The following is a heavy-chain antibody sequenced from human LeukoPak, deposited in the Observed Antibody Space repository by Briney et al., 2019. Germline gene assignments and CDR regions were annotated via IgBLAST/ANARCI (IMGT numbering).Heavy chain of an antibody. CDR3: ARHRRGYSYGYLGYFDY. CDR1: GGSISSYY. D-gene: IGHD5-18*01. V-gene: IGHV4-59*08. J-gene: IGHJ4*02. CDR2: IYYSGST. Sequence: PSETLSLTCTVSGGSISSYYWSWIRQPPGKGLEWIGYIYYSGSTNYNPSLKSRVTISVDTSKNQFSLKLSSVTAADTAVYYCARHRRGYSYGYLGYFDYWGQGTLVTVSS.